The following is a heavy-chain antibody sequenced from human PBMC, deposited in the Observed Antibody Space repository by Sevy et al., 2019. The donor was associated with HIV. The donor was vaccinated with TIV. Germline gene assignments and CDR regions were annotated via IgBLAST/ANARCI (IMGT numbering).Heavy chain of an antibody. CDR2: ISAGIST. D-gene: IGHD1-1*01. Sequence: GGSLRLSCAASGFSVRDNSMSWVRQAPGQGLEWVSVISAGISTYYAESVQGRFTISRDISGNMVYLQMNSLRPEDTAHYYCTRDHWDAGSGSFYFDSWGQGTLVTVSS. CDR3: TRDHWDAGSGSFYFDS. CDR1: GFSVRDNS. V-gene: IGHV3-53*01. J-gene: IGHJ4*02.